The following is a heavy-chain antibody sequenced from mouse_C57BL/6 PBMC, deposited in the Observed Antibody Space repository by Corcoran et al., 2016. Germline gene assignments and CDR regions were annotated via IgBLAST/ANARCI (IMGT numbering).Heavy chain of an antibody. Sequence: QVQLKHSGAELVRPGASVKLSCKASGYTFTDYYINWVKQRPGQGLEWIARIYPGSGNTYYNEKFKGKATLTAEKSSSTAYMQLSSLTSEDSAVYFCARFPLIYYYGSQAMDYWGQGTSVTVSS. D-gene: IGHD1-1*01. J-gene: IGHJ4*01. V-gene: IGHV1-76*01. CDR1: GYTFTDYY. CDR3: ARFPLIYYYGSQAMDY. CDR2: IYPGSGNT.